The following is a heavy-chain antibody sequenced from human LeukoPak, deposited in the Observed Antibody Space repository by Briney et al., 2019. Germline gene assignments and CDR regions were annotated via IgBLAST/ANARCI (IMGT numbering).Heavy chain of an antibody. CDR2: IYPGDSDT. V-gene: IGHV5-51*01. CDR3: AISDRTDCGGDCYWDY. J-gene: IGHJ4*02. Sequence: GESLKISCKGSGYSFTSYWIGWVRQMPGKGLEWMGIIYPGDSDTRYSPSFQGQVTISAEKSISTAYLQWSSLKASDTAMYYCAISDRTDCGGDCYWDYWGQGTLVTVSS. CDR1: GYSFTSYW. D-gene: IGHD2-21*01.